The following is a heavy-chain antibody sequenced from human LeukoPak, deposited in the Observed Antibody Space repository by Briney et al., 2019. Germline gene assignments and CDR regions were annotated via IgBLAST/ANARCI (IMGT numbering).Heavy chain of an antibody. CDR2: IYYSGST. D-gene: IGHD1-26*01. J-gene: IGHJ4*02. Sequence: SETLSLTCTVSGGSLSSYYWSWIRQPPGKGLEWIGYIYYSGSTNYNPSLKSRVTILVDTSKNQFSLKLISVTAADTAVYYCARAGFVVGATRFDYWGQGTLVTVSS. V-gene: IGHV4-59*01. CDR1: GGSLSSYY. CDR3: ARAGFVVGATRFDY.